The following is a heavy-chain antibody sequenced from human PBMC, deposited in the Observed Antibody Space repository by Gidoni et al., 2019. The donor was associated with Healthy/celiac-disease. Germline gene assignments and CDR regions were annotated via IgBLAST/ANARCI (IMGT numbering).Heavy chain of an antibody. J-gene: IGHJ6*03. CDR3: ARLSYYYYYYMDV. CDR1: GFTFSSYW. CDR2: IKQDGSEK. V-gene: IGHV3-7*03. Sequence: EVQLVESGGGLVQPGGSLRLSCAASGFTFSSYWMSWVRQAPGKGLEWVANIKQDGSEKYYVDSVKGRFTISRDNAKNSLYLQMNSLRAEDTAVYYCARLSYYYYYYMDVWGKGTTVTVSS.